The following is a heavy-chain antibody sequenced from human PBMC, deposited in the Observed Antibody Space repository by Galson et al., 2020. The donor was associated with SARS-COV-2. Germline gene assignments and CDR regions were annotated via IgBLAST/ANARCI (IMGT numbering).Heavy chain of an antibody. CDR2: IRSSRGTI. D-gene: IGHD6-6*01. J-gene: IGHJ3*02. V-gene: IGHV3-48*04. CDR3: ARSRVAASAQDAFDI. Sequence: GGSLRLSCAASGFTFSSSTMHWVRQAPAKRLELVAYIRSSRGTIYYADSVKGRFTISRDNAKNSLYLQMNNLRAEDTALYHCARSRVAASAQDAFDIWGQGTVVTVSS. CDR1: GFTFSSST.